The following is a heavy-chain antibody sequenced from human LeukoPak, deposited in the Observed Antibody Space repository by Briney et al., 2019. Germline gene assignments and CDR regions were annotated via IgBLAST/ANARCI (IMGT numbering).Heavy chain of an antibody. CDR3: ARLGYCSGGGSWCYFDY. V-gene: IGHV3-64*01. Sequence: PGGSLRLSCAASGFTFSSYAMHWVRQAPGKGLEYVSAISSNGGSTYYANSVKGRFTISRDNSKNTLYLQMGSLRAEDMAVYYCARLGYCSGGGSWCYFDYWGQGTLVTVSS. CDR1: GFTFSSYA. J-gene: IGHJ4*02. CDR2: ISSNGGST. D-gene: IGHD2-15*01.